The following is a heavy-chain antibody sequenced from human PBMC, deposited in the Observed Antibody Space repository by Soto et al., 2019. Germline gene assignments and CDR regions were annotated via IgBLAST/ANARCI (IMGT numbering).Heavy chain of an antibody. CDR1: GFTFSSYA. J-gene: IGHJ4*02. D-gene: IGHD3-3*01. CDR3: AKDHYDFWSRYRTGWGCGRFDY. V-gene: IGHV3-23*01. Sequence: EVQLLESGGGLVQPGGSLRLSCAASGFTFSSYAMSWVRQAPGKGLEWVSAISGSGGSTYYADSVKGRFTISRDNSKNTMYLQMNSLRGEDTAVYYCAKDHYDFWSRYRTGWGCGRFDYWGQGTLVTVSS. CDR2: ISGSGGST.